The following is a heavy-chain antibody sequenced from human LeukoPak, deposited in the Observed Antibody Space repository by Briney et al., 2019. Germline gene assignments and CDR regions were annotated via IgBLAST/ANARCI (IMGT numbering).Heavy chain of an antibody. CDR3: TTELDVRPNHY. Sequence: GGSLRLSCAASGLTFSNAWMSWVRQAPGKGLEWVGCIKRKSDGGTTDYAAPVKGRFTISRDDSKNTLYLQMNSLKSEDTAVYYCTTELDVRPNHYWGQGTLVTVSS. V-gene: IGHV3-15*01. J-gene: IGHJ4*02. D-gene: IGHD1-14*01. CDR2: IKRKSDGGTT. CDR1: GLTFSNAW.